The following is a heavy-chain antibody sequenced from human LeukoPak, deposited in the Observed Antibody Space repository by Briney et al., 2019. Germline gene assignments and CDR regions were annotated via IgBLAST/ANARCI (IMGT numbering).Heavy chain of an antibody. CDR3: ARHTYGALDY. D-gene: IGHD4-17*01. J-gene: IGHJ4*02. CDR2: IYYSGST. V-gene: IGHV4-31*11. Sequence: SETLSLTCAVYGGSFSGYYWSWIRQHPGKGLEWIGYIYYSGSTYYNPSLKSRVTISVDTSKNQFSLKLSSVTTADTAVYYCARHTYGALDYWGQGTLVTVSS. CDR1: GGSFSGYY.